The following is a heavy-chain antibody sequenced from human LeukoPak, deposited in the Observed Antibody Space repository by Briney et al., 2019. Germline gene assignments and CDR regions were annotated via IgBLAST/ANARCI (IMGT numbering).Heavy chain of an antibody. Sequence: SKTLSLTCTVSGGSISSYYWSWIRQPPGKGLEWIGYIYCSGSTNYNPSLKSRVTISVDTSKNQFSLKLSSVTAADTAVYYCARASGYSYDNAFDIWGQGTMVTVSS. CDR2: IYCSGST. D-gene: IGHD5-18*01. CDR3: ARASGYSYDNAFDI. V-gene: IGHV4-59*01. CDR1: GGSISSYY. J-gene: IGHJ3*02.